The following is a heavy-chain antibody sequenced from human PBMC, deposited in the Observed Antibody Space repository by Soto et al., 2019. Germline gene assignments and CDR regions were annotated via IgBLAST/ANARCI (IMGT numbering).Heavy chain of an antibody. CDR1: GGSFSGYY. V-gene: IGHV4-34*01. CDR2: INHSGST. D-gene: IGHD2-2*01. Sequence: SETLSLTWAVYGGSFSGYYWIWIRQPPGKGLEWIGEINHSGSTNYNPSLKSRVTISVDTSKNQFPLKLSSVTAADTAVYYCARRRGGYQLAHWGQGTLVTGLL. CDR3: ARRRGGYQLAH. J-gene: IGHJ4*02.